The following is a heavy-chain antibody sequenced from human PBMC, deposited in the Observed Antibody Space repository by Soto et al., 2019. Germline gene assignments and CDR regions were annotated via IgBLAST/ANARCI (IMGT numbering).Heavy chain of an antibody. Sequence: SETLSLTCTVSGGSISSYYWSWIRQPPGKGLEWIGYIYYSGSTNYNPSLKSRVTISVDTSKNQFSLKLSSVTAADTAVYYCAREGQLSYYGDYYEASFDYWGQGTLVTVSS. D-gene: IGHD4-17*01. V-gene: IGHV4-59*01. CDR3: AREGQLSYYGDYYEASFDY. J-gene: IGHJ4*02. CDR2: IYYSGST. CDR1: GGSISSYY.